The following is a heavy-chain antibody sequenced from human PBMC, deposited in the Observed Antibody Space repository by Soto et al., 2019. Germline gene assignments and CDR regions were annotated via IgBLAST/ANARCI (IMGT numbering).Heavy chain of an antibody. D-gene: IGHD6-19*01. CDR2: IIPILGIA. Sequence: QVQLVQSGAEVKKPGSSVKVSCKASGGTFSSYTISWVRQAPGQGLEWMGRIIPILGIANYAQKFQGRVTITADKTTSTAYMELSSLRSEDTAVYYCARDGGAYSSGWYVGNFDYWGQGTLVTVSS. V-gene: IGHV1-69*08. J-gene: IGHJ4*02. CDR3: ARDGGAYSSGWYVGNFDY. CDR1: GGTFSSYT.